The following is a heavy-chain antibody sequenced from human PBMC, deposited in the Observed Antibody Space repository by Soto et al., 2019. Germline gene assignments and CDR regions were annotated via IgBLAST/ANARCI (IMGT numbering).Heavy chain of an antibody. J-gene: IGHJ3*02. CDR2: IYWDDDK. Sequence: QITLKESGPTLVKPTQTLTLTCTFSGFSLSTSGVGVGWIRQPPGKALEWLALIYWDDDKRYSPSLKCRLTITKDTSKNQVVLTMTNMDPVDTATYYCAHRRIAAAINAFDIWGQGTMVTVSS. CDR3: AHRRIAAAINAFDI. CDR1: GFSLSTSGVG. D-gene: IGHD6-13*01. V-gene: IGHV2-5*02.